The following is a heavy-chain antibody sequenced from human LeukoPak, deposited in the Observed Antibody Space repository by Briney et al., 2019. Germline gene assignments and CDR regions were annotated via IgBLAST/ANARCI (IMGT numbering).Heavy chain of an antibody. CDR1: GFIFSSYS. J-gene: IGHJ6*02. CDR2: ISSSSSYI. D-gene: IGHD2-2*01. CDR3: AREGCSSTSCHYYYYGMDV. V-gene: IGHV3-21*01. Sequence: RGGSLRLFCGASGFIFSSYSKNWVRQSPGKGLEWVSSISSSSSYIYYADSVKGRFTISRDNAKTSLYLQMNSLRAEDTAVYYCAREGCSSTSCHYYYYGMDVWGQGTTVTVSS.